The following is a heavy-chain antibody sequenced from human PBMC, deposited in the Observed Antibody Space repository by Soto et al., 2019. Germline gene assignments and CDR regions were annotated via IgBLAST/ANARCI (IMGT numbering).Heavy chain of an antibody. J-gene: IGHJ3*02. CDR2: IVVGSGNT. D-gene: IGHD4-17*01. CDR3: AAPYGDDAFDI. V-gene: IGHV1-58*01. Sequence: QMQLVQSGPEVKKPGTSVKVSCKASGYTFTSSAVQWVRQARGQRLEWIGWIVVGSGNTNYAQKFQERVTITRDMSTSTAYMELSSLRSEDTAVYYCAAPYGDDAFDIWGQGTMVTVSS. CDR1: GYTFTSSA.